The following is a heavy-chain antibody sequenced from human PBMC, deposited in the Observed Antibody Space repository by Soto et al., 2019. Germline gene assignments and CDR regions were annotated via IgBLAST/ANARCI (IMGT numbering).Heavy chain of an antibody. V-gene: IGHV3-23*01. D-gene: IGHD2-8*01. CDR3: AKVRLTDYLRYAPLL. CDR1: GFTFNNYA. CDR2: ISPNGDST. Sequence: EVQLLESGGGLVQPGGSLRLACAASGFTFNNYAMNWVRQAPGRGLEWVSIISPNGDSTYYADSVKGRFTISRDNSQNTVFLQMNSLTAEDTAIYFCAKVRLTDYLRYAPLLWRQGTLVTVSS. J-gene: IGHJ3*01.